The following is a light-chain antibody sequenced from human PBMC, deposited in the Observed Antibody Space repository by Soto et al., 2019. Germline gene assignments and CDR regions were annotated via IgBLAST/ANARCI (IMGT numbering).Light chain of an antibody. CDR3: QQYNNWPRT. CDR2: GAS. CDR1: QSVSSN. V-gene: IGKV3-15*01. J-gene: IGKJ1*01. Sequence: EIVMTQSPATLSVSPGERATLSCRASQSVSSNLAWYQQKPGQAPNLLIYGASTRATGIPARFSGSESGTEFTLTISSLQSEDFAVYYCQQYNNWPRTFGQGTKVEIK.